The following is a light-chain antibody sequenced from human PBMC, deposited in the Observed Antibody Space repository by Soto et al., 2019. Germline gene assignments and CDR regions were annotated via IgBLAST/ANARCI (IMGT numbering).Light chain of an antibody. V-gene: IGLV2-14*01. CDR1: SSDVGGYNY. J-gene: IGLJ1*01. CDR2: DVS. CDR3: SSYTSSSTQV. Sequence: QSALTQPASVSGSPGQSITISCTGTSSDVGGYNYVSWYQQHPGKAPTLMIYDVSHRPSGVSNRFSGFKSGNTASLTISGLQAEDEADYYCSSYTSSSTQVFGTGTKLTVL.